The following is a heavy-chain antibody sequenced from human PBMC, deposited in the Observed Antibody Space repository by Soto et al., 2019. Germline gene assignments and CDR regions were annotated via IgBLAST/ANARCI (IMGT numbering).Heavy chain of an antibody. Sequence: GGSLRLSCAASGFTFSSYGMHWVRQAPGKGLEWVAVIWYDGSNKYYADSVKGRFTISRDNSKNTLYLQMNSLGAEDTAVYYCARIHQIAVPGTRFGYLDLCGRGPLVTVSS. CDR1: GFTFSSYG. CDR3: ARIHQIAVPGTRFGYLDL. CDR2: IWYDGSNK. J-gene: IGHJ2*01. D-gene: IGHD6-19*01. V-gene: IGHV3-33*01.